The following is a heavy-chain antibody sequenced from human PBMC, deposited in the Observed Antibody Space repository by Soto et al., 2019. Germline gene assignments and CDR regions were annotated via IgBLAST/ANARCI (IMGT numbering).Heavy chain of an antibody. CDR1: GFTFSSYA. D-gene: IGHD2-8*01. CDR3: AKEVEDIVLMVYAWDYFDY. Sequence: GGSLRLSCAASGFTFSSYAMSWVRQAPGKGLEWVSAISGSGGSTYYADSVKGRFTISRDNSKNTLYLQMNSLRAEDPAVYYCAKEVEDIVLMVYAWDYFDYWGQGTLVTVSS. CDR2: ISGSGGST. J-gene: IGHJ4*02. V-gene: IGHV3-23*01.